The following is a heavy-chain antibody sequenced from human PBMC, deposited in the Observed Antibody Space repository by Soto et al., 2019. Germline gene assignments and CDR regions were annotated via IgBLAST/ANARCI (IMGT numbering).Heavy chain of an antibody. D-gene: IGHD6-19*01. J-gene: IGHJ4*02. V-gene: IGHV3-23*01. CDR2: ISGSSGST. Sequence: EVQLLESGGGLVQPGGSLRLSCGASGFTFSVFAMTWVRQAPGKGLEWVSTISGSSGSTYFADSVKGRFTISRDNSNNTLYLQMSRLRAEDSAVYFCVRRYGLTVAGMRHFDYGGPGTLVTVSS. CDR1: GFTFSVFA. CDR3: VRRYGLTVAGMRHFDY.